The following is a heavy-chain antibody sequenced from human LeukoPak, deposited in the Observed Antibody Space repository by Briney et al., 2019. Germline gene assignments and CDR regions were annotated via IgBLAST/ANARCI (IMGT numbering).Heavy chain of an antibody. J-gene: IGHJ4*02. CDR3: ARDTLDSSGWYN. CDR2: INPNSGGT. V-gene: IGHV1-2*02. Sequence: AASVKVSCKASGYTFTGYYMHWVRQAPGQGLEWMGWINPNSGGTNYAQKFQGRVTMTRDTSISTAYMELSRLRSDGTAVYYCARDTLDSSGWYNWGQGTLVTVSS. CDR1: GYTFTGYY. D-gene: IGHD6-19*01.